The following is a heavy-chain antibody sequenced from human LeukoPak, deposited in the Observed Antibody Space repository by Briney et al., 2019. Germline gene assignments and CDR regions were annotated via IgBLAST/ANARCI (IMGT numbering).Heavy chain of an antibody. D-gene: IGHD6-6*01. CDR3: ARDPSSSSEPYYFDY. V-gene: IGHV4-59*01. CDR1: GGSLSSYY. CDR2: IYYSGST. J-gene: IGHJ4*02. Sequence: PSETLSLTCTVSGGSLSSYYWSWIRQPPGKGLEWIGYIYYSGSTNYNPSLKSRVTISVDTSKNQFSLKLSSVTAADTAVYYCARDPSSSSEPYYFDYWGQGTLVTVSS.